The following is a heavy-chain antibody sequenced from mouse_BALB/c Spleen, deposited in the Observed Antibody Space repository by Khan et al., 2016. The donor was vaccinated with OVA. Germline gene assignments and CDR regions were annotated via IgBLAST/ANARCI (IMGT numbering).Heavy chain of an antibody. Sequence: EVQLQESGPGLVKPSQSLSLTCTVTGYSITSDYAWNWIRQFPGNNLEWMGYISYSGNTKYTPSLKSRISITRDTSKNQFFLQLNSVTIEDTATYYCARIKGGAFDYWGHGTTLTVSS. CDR3: ARIKGGAFDY. CDR1: GYSITSDYA. CDR2: ISYSGNT. J-gene: IGHJ2*01. V-gene: IGHV3-2*02.